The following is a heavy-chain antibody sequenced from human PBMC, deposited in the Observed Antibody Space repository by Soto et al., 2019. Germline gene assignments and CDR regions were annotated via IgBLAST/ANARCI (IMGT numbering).Heavy chain of an antibody. J-gene: IGHJ4*02. V-gene: IGHV4-38-2*01. CDR1: GYSISSGYY. Sequence: TLSLTCAVSGYSISSGYYWGWIRQPPGKGLKWIGSIFHSGSTYYNPSLKSRVTISVDTSKNQFSLKVSSVTAADTAVYYCARLTYYYDTSGLGGVDYWGQGTLVTVSS. D-gene: IGHD3-22*01. CDR3: ARLTYYYDTSGLGGVDY. CDR2: IFHSGST.